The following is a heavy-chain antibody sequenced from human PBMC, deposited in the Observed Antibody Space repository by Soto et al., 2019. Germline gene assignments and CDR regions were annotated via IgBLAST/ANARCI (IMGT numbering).Heavy chain of an antibody. Sequence: SETLSLTCTVSGASISSGLSYWIWIRQHPGKGLDWIGYMFYSGSTYYHPSPKSRVNISADTSKNQFSLRLTSVTPADTAVYYCARDNGYGHFDSWGQGTLVTVSS. D-gene: IGHD5-12*01. CDR1: GASISSGLSY. CDR2: MFYSGST. CDR3: ARDNGYGHFDS. J-gene: IGHJ4*02. V-gene: IGHV4-31*03.